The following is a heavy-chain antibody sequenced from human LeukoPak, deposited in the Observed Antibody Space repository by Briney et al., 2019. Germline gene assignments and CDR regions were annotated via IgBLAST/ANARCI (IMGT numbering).Heavy chain of an antibody. D-gene: IGHD3-10*01. Sequence: GGSLRLSCVASGFTFSSYGIHWARQAPGKGLEWVGLISFDGSIKYYADSVKGRFTISRDNSKNTLDLQMNSLRVEDTAVYYCARDKEAAGNYGVDVWGQGTTVIVSS. V-gene: IGHV3-30*03. CDR3: ARDKEAAGNYGVDV. J-gene: IGHJ6*02. CDR2: ISFDGSIK. CDR1: GFTFSSYG.